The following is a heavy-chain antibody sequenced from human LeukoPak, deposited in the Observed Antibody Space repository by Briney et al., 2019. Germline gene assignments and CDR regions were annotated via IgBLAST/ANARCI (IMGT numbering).Heavy chain of an antibody. D-gene: IGHD3-10*01. V-gene: IGHV1-69*13. CDR1: GDTFSRYE. Sequence: ASVKVSCKASGDTFSRYEISWVRQAPGQGLEWMGGIIPVLSTANYAQKFQDRVTITADESTSTTYMELSSLKSEDTAVYYCARGDAYDGSWSYYNAVDYWGQGTLVTVSS. J-gene: IGHJ4*02. CDR2: IIPVLSTA. CDR3: ARGDAYDGSWSYYNAVDY.